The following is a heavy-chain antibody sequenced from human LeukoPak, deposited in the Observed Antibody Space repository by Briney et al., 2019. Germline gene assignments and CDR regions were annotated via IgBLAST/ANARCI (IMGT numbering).Heavy chain of an antibody. CDR2: ISYDGSNK. J-gene: IGHJ4*02. CDR1: GFTFSIYA. D-gene: IGHD3-10*01. CDR3: ARDAYYYGSGTSPCYFDY. Sequence: HPGGSLRLSCAASGFTFSIYAMHWVRQAPGKGLEWVAVISYDGSNKDYADSVKGRFTISRDNSRNTLYVQMNSVSTEDTAVYYCARDAYYYGSGTSPCYFDYWGQGNLVIVSS. V-gene: IGHV3-30-3*01.